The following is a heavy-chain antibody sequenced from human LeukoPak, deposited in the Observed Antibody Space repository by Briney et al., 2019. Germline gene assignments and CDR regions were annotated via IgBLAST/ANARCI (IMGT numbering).Heavy chain of an antibody. CDR3: ARVIHSYGFYGMDV. D-gene: IGHD5-18*01. Sequence: SETLSLTCTVSGGSISSYYWSWIRQPPGKGLEWIGYIYYSGSTNYNPSLKSRVTISVDTSKNQFSLKLSSVTAADTAVYYCARVIHSYGFYGMDVWGQGTTVTVSS. CDR1: GGSISSYY. V-gene: IGHV4-59*01. CDR2: IYYSGST. J-gene: IGHJ6*02.